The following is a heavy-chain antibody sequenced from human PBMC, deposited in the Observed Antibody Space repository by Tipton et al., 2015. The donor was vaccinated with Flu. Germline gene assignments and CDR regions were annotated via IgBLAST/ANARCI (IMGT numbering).Heavy chain of an antibody. Sequence: TLSLTCTLSGDSISSDYYWGWIRQPPGKGLEWIGNIFHTGSTYDNPSLKSRVTISVDTSKNQFSLRLSFVTAADTATYYCARQGVGTMGPDWFDPWGQGTLVTVSS. D-gene: IGHD3-10*01. CDR2: IFHTGST. V-gene: IGHV4-38-2*02. CDR1: GDSISSDYY. J-gene: IGHJ5*02. CDR3: ARQGVGTMGPDWFDP.